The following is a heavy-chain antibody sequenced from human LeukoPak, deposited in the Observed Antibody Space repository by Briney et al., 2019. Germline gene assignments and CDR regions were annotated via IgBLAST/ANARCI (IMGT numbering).Heavy chain of an antibody. V-gene: IGHV4-4*07. J-gene: IGHJ5*02. CDR3: ARDTVTFDP. D-gene: IGHD4-17*01. CDR2: LNTSGRT. CDR1: GVSISSYY. Sequence: KASETLSLTCTVSGVSISSYYWSWIRQPAGKGLEWIGRLNTSGRTNDNPSLKSRVTMSVDTSKNQFSLRLSSVTAADTAVYYCARDTVTFDPWGQGTLVTVSS.